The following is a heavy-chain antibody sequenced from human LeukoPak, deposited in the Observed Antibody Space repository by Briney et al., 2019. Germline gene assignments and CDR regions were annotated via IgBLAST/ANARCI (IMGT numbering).Heavy chain of an antibody. J-gene: IGHJ3*02. Sequence: GGSLRLSCAASGFTFSSYAMPWVRQAPGKGLEWVAVISYDGSNKYYADSVKGRFTISRDNSKNTLYLQMNSLRAEDTAVYYCARDRKLHYYDSSGSDAFDIWGQGTMVTDSS. CDR3: ARDRKLHYYDSSGSDAFDI. CDR1: GFTFSSYA. CDR2: ISYDGSNK. V-gene: IGHV3-30-3*01. D-gene: IGHD3-22*01.